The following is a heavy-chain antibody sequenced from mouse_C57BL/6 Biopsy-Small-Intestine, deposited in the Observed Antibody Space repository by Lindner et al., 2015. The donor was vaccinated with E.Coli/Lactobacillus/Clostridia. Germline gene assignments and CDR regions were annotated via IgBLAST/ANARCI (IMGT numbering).Heavy chain of an antibody. J-gene: IGHJ1*03. CDR1: GYSFTDYN. Sequence: QLQESGPELVKPGASVKISCKASGYSFTDYNMNWVRQSNGKSLEWIGLINPNYGTTSYNQKFKGKATLTVDQSSSTAYMQLNSLTSEDSAVYYCARRPRGTAWYFDVWGTGTTVTVSS. CDR3: ARRPRGTAWYFDV. D-gene: IGHD1-2*01. CDR2: INPNYGTT. V-gene: IGHV1-39*01.